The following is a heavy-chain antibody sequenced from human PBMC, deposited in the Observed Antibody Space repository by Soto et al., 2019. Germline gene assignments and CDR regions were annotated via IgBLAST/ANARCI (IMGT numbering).Heavy chain of an antibody. CDR1: GYTFVSYA. V-gene: IGHV1-3*01. D-gene: IGHD1-26*01. Sequence: QVQLVQSGAEVKKPGASVKVSCKASGYTFVSYAMHWVRQAPGQRLEWMGWINADNGNTKYSQKFQGRVTITRDTSAGTAYMELSSLRSEDTAVYYCARGRDSGNYDYYGMDVWGQGATVTVSS. J-gene: IGHJ6*02. CDR2: INADNGNT. CDR3: ARGRDSGNYDYYGMDV.